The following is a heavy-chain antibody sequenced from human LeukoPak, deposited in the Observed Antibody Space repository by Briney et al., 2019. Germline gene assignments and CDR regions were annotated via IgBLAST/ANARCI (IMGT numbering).Heavy chain of an antibody. D-gene: IGHD2-2*02. CDR1: GFTFGDYA. CDR3: AKGGYCSSTSCYNFDY. Sequence: PGGSLRLSCIASGFTFGDYAMTWVRQAPGKGLEWVGFIRSKVYGGTPEYAASVKGRFTISRDDSKGIAYLQMNSLKTEDTAVYYCAKGGYCSSTSCYNFDYWGQGTLVTVSS. V-gene: IGHV3-49*04. J-gene: IGHJ4*02. CDR2: IRSKVYGGTP.